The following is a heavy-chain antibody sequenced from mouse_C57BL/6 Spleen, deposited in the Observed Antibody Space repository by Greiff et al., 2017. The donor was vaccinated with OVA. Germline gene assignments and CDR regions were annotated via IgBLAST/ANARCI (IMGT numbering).Heavy chain of an antibody. CDR1: GYTFTDYY. Sequence: VQLQQSGPVLVKPGASVKMSCKASGYTFTDYYMNWVKQSHGKSLEWIGVINPYNGGTSYNQKFKGQATLTVDKSSSTAYMELNSLTSEDSAVYYCAREGYGNQSLACWGQGALVTVSA. CDR3: AREGYGNQSLAC. V-gene: IGHV1-19*01. J-gene: IGHJ3*01. D-gene: IGHD2-1*01. CDR2: INPYNGGT.